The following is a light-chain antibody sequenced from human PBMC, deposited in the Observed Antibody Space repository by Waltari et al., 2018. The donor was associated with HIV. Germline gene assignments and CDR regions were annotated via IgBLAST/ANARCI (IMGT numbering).Light chain of an antibody. CDR2: WAS. V-gene: IGKV4-1*01. Sequence: DIVMTQSPDSLAISLGERATINCKSSQILLFSDNNENYLAWYQQKPGQPPKLLIYWASSRESGVPDRFSGSGSETDFTLTISSLQAEDVAVYYCQQYLNTPYTFGQGTNLEIK. J-gene: IGKJ2*01. CDR3: QQYLNTPYT. CDR1: QILLFSDNNENY.